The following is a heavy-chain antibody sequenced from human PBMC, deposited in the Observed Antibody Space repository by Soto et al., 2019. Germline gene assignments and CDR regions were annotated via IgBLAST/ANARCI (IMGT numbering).Heavy chain of an antibody. CDR2: ISSSSSTI. CDR1: GFTFSSYS. D-gene: IGHD5-18*01. J-gene: IGHJ6*02. Sequence: TGGSLRLSCAASGFTFSSYSMNWVRQAPGKGLEWVSYISSSSSTIYYADSVKGRFTISRDNSKNTLYLQMNSLRAEDTAVYYCAKDGGYSYGYSPRYYYGMDVWGQGTTVTVSS. V-gene: IGHV3-48*01. CDR3: AKDGGYSYGYSPRYYYGMDV.